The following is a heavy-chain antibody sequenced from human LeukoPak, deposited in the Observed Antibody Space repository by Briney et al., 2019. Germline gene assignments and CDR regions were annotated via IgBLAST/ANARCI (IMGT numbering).Heavy chain of an antibody. V-gene: IGHV4-59*01. Sequence: SETLSLTCTVSGGSISSYYWSWIRQPPGKGLEWIGYIYYSGSTNYNPSLKSRVSISVDTSKNQFSLKLSSVTAADTAVYYCARDKSLRGRWYGNDYWGQGAQVTVSS. CDR3: ARDKSLRGRWYGNDY. J-gene: IGHJ4*02. D-gene: IGHD6-13*01. CDR2: IYYSGST. CDR1: GGSISSYY.